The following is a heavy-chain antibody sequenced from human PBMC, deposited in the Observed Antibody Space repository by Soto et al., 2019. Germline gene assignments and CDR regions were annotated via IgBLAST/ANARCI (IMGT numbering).Heavy chain of an antibody. J-gene: IGHJ4*02. CDR1: GFTFSSYG. Sequence: GGSLRLSCAASGFTFSSYGMHWVRQAPGKGLEWVAVISYDGSNKYYADSVKGRFTISRDNSKNTLYLQMNSLRAEDTAVYSCANDPSSSRPFDYWGQGTLVTVSS. V-gene: IGHV3-30*18. CDR3: ANDPSSSRPFDY. CDR2: ISYDGSNK. D-gene: IGHD6-6*01.